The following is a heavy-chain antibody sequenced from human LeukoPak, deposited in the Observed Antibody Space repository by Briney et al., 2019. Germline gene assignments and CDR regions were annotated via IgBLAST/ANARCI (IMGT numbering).Heavy chain of an antibody. D-gene: IGHD2/OR15-2a*01. Sequence: SQTLSLTCTVSGGSISSGSYYWNWIRQPPGKGLEWIGYIHYSGSTNYNPSLKSRVTISVDTSKNQFSLKLSSVTAADTAVYYCARASTFRSFDYWGQGTLVTVSS. CDR2: IHYSGST. V-gene: IGHV4-61*01. J-gene: IGHJ4*02. CDR1: GGSISSGSYY. CDR3: ARASTFRSFDY.